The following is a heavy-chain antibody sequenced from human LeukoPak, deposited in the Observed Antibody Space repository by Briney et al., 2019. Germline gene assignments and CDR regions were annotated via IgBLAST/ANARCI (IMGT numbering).Heavy chain of an antibody. CDR2: IASETYGGTA. J-gene: IGHJ4*02. CDR3: TRDQTPYY. Sequence: GGSLRLSCAASGFTFGDYAMTWVRQAPGKGLEWVGFIASETYGGTAEYAASVKGRFTISRDDSKSIAYLQMNSLKTEDTAVYYCTRDQTPYYWGQGTLVTVSS. CDR1: GFTFGDYA. V-gene: IGHV3-49*04.